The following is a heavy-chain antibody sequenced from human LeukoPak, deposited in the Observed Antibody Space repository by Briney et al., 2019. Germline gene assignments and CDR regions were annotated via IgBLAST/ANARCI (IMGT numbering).Heavy chain of an antibody. CDR1: GFTFSSYS. CDR3: ASQRTPVLRFLEWFS. J-gene: IGHJ4*02. Sequence: GSLRLSCAASGFTFSSYSMNWIRQPPGKGLEWIGSIYYSGSTYYNPSLKSRVTISVDTSKNQFSLKLSSVTAADTAVYYCASQRTPVLRFLEWFSWGQGTLVTVSS. V-gene: IGHV4-39*01. CDR2: IYYSGST. D-gene: IGHD3-3*01.